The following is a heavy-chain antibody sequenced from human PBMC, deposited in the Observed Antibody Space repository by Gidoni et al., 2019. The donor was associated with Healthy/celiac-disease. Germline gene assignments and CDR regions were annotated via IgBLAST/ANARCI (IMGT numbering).Heavy chain of an antibody. Sequence: QVQLQESGPGLVKPSQTLSRACTVSGGSIGSGAYYWGGLRQPPGKGLEWIGYIYYSGSTYYIPSLKSRVTISVDTSKNQFSLKLSSVTAADTAVYYCARSITMVRGVDWFDPWGQGTLVTVSS. CDR1: GGSIGSGAYY. J-gene: IGHJ5*02. D-gene: IGHD3-10*01. V-gene: IGHV4-30-4*01. CDR2: IYYSGST. CDR3: ARSITMVRGVDWFDP.